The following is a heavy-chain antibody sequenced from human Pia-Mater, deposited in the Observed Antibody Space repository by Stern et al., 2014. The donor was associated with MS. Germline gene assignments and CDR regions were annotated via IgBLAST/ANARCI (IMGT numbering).Heavy chain of an antibody. J-gene: IGHJ6*03. Sequence: EVQLVESGGGLVQPGGSLRLSCATSGFTFSDYAMTWVRQAPGKGLECASXXSGSGGNTFYADSEKGRFTISRDSSTDTLYLQMSGXXXEDTAMYHCAKGKTVTGKGEGGEGGGKG. CDR2: XSGSGGNT. V-gene: IGHV3-23*04. CDR3: AKGKTVTGKGEGGEG. D-gene: IGHD6-19*01. CDR1: GFTFSDYA.